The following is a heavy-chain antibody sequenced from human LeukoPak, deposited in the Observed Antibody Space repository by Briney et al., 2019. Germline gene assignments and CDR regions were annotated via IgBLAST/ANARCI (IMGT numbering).Heavy chain of an antibody. V-gene: IGHV4-59*08. CDR1: GGSISSYY. CDR3: ARRLRKTFDAFDI. D-gene: IGHD4-17*01. J-gene: IGHJ3*02. Sequence: SETLSLTCTVSGGSISSYYWSWIRQPPGKGLEWIGSIYHSGSTYYNPSLKSRVTISVDTSKNQFSLKLSSVTAADTAVYYCARRLRKTFDAFDIWGQGTMVTVS. CDR2: IYHSGST.